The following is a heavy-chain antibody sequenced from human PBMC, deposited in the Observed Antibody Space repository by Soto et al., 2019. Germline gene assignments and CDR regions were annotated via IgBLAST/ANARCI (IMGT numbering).Heavy chain of an antibody. CDR1: GGSISSSNW. J-gene: IGHJ6*02. CDR3: ARVSGSYYYGMDV. V-gene: IGHV4-4*02. D-gene: IGHD1-26*01. CDR2: IYHSGST. Sequence: QVQLQESGPGLVKPSGTLSLTCAVSGGSISSSNWWSWVRQPPGQGLEWIGEIYHSGSTNYNPSLKSRVTISVDKSKNHLSLKLSSVTAADTAVYYCARVSGSYYYGMDVWGQGTTVTVSS.